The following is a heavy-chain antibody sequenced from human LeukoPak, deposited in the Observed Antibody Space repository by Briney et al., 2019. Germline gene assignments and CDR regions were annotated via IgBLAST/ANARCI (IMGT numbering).Heavy chain of an antibody. J-gene: IGHJ6*03. CDR1: GGSISSSSYY. Sequence: KPSDTLSLTCTVSGGSISSSSYYWGWIRQPPGKGLEWIGSIYYTGSTYYNSSLKSRVTISVDTSKNQFSLKLSSVTAADTAVYYCARAGQYQPIRYYYYYYYMDVWGKGTTVTVSS. D-gene: IGHD2-2*01. CDR2: IYYTGST. CDR3: ARAGQYQPIRYYYYYYYMDV. V-gene: IGHV4-39*07.